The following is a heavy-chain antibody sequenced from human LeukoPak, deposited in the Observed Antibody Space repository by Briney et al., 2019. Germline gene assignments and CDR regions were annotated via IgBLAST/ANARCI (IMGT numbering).Heavy chain of an antibody. V-gene: IGHV5-51*01. D-gene: IGHD6-6*01. J-gene: IGHJ4*02. CDR2: IYPGDSDT. CDR3: AKSEFSSSSPPFDY. Sequence: GESLKISCKGSGYTFTSYWIGWVRQMPGKGLEWMGIIYPGDSDTRYSPSFQGQVTISADKSISTAYLQWSSLKASDTAMHYCAKSEFSSSSPPFDYWGQGTLVTVSS. CDR1: GYTFTSYW.